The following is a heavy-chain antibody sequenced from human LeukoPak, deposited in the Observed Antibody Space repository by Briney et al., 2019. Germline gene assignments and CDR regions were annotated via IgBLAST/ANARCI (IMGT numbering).Heavy chain of an antibody. Sequence: SETLPLTCAVYGGSFSGYYWSWIRQPPGKGLEWIGEINHSGSTNYNPSLKSRVTISVDTSKNQFSLKLSSVTAADTAVYYCARRKRRNYYDSSGYAFGYWGQGTLVTVSS. V-gene: IGHV4-34*01. CDR1: GGSFSGYY. D-gene: IGHD3-22*01. CDR2: INHSGST. J-gene: IGHJ4*02. CDR3: ARRKRRNYYDSSGYAFGY.